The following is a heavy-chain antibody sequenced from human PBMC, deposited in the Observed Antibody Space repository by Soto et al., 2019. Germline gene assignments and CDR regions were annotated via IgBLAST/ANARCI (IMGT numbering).Heavy chain of an antibody. Sequence: QVQLQESGPGLVKPSETLSLTCTVSGGSVSSGNYYWSWIRQPPGKGLEWIGYIYYTGTPSYNPSLKSRVTISVDTSKNQFSLNVSSVTAADTAVYYCARETAARHWIDYWGQGTLATVSS. CDR1: GGSVSSGNYY. D-gene: IGHD6-6*01. V-gene: IGHV4-61*01. J-gene: IGHJ4*02. CDR2: IYYTGTP. CDR3: ARETAARHWIDY.